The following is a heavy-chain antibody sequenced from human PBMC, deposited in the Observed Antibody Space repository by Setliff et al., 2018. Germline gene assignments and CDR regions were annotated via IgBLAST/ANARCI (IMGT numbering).Heavy chain of an antibody. CDR3: ARRLVGATYSFYFDY. J-gene: IGHJ4*02. V-gene: IGHV5-51*01. D-gene: IGHD1-26*01. CDR2: IYPGDPHT. CDR1: GYSFSNFW. Sequence: GESLKISCKGSGYSFSNFWIGWVRQMPGKGLEWMGIIYPGDPHTRYSPSFQGQVTMSADKSINTAYLQWSTLTASDTTIYYCARRLVGATYSFYFDYWGQGALVTVSS.